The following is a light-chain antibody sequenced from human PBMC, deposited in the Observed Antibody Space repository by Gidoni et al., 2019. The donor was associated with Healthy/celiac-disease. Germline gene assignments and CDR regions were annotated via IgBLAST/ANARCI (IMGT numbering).Light chain of an antibody. CDR1: QSISSY. J-gene: IGKJ1*01. Sequence: DIQMTHSPSSLSASVGDRVTITCRARQSISSYLNWYQKKPGKAPKLLIYAASSLQSGVPSRFSGSGSGTDFTLTISSLQPEDFATYYCQQSYTTPWTFGQGTKVEIK. V-gene: IGKV1-39*01. CDR2: AAS. CDR3: QQSYTTPWT.